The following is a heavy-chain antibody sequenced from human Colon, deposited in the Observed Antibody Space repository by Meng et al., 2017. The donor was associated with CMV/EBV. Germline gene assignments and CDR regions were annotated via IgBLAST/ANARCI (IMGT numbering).Heavy chain of an antibody. CDR1: GFTFSSYW. J-gene: IGHJ4*02. Sequence: GGSLRLSCAASGFTFSSYWMTWVRQAPGKGLEWVANIKQDGSEKYYVDSVKGRFTISRDNAKNSLSLQMNSLRAEDTAVYYCARASGKSSSWYSLFDYWGQGTRVTVSS. CDR2: IKQDGSEK. D-gene: IGHD6-13*01. CDR3: ARASGKSSSWYSLFDY. V-gene: IGHV3-7*01.